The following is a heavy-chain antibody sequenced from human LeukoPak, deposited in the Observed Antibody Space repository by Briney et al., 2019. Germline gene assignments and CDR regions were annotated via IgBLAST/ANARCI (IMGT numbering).Heavy chain of an antibody. D-gene: IGHD3-10*01. J-gene: IGHJ4*02. CDR3: AKDTLHLWFGELEQYFDY. CDR1: GFKFDSYT. V-gene: IGHV3-30*04. Sequence: GGSLRLSCAASGFKFDSYTMNWVRQAPGKGLEWVAVISYDEKNKFFADSVRGRFTISRDNSKNTLYLQMNSLRAEDTAVYYCAKDTLHLWFGELEQYFDYWGQGTLVTVSS. CDR2: ISYDEKNK.